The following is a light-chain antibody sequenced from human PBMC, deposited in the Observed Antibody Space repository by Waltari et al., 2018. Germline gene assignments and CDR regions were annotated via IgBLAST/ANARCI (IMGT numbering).Light chain of an antibody. V-gene: IGKV3-11*01. J-gene: IGKJ5*01. CDR3: QHRSNWPPIT. CDR1: QSVSSY. Sequence: EVVLTQSPATLSVAPGERATLSCRASQSVSSYLAWYQQNPGQAPRLLIYDASNRATGIPARFSGSGSGTDFTLTISSLEPEDFAVYYCQHRSNWPPITFGQGTRLEIK. CDR2: DAS.